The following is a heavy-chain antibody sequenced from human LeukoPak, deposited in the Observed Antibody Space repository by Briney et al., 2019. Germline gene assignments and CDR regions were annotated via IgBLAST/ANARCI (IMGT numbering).Heavy chain of an antibody. D-gene: IGHD4-11*01. CDR3: AKYAPPTTTMTRFFDY. CDR1: GFTFSSYA. V-gene: IGHV3-23*01. Sequence: PGRSLRLSCAASGFTFSSYAMHWVRQAPGKGLEWVSVIGGDSGGIQYADSVKGRFSISRDNSKNTLYLQMNSLRVEDTAVYYCAKYAPPTTTMTRFFDYWGQGALVTVSS. CDR2: IGGDSGGI. J-gene: IGHJ4*02.